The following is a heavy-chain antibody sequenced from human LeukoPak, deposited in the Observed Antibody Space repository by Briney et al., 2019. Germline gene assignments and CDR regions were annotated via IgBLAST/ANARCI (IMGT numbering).Heavy chain of an antibody. D-gene: IGHD2-2*01. CDR2: IKQDGSAK. CDR3: ARWRGSTSERSDY. CDR1: GFTFSDYR. Sequence: GGSPRLSCTASGFTFSDYRMTWVRQAPGKGLEWVANIKQDGSAKYYVDSVKGRFTISRDNAKNSLYLQMDSLRVEDTATYYCARWRGSTSERSDYWGQGTLVTVSS. J-gene: IGHJ4*02. V-gene: IGHV3-7*01.